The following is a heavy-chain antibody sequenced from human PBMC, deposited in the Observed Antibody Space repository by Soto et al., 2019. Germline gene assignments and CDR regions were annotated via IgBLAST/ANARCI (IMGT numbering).Heavy chain of an antibody. Sequence: EVQLVESGGGLVQPGGSLRLSCAASGFTFSSYDMHWVRQATGKGLEWVSAIGTAGDTYYPGSVKGRFTISRENAKNALYLQMNSLRAEDTAVYYCARGTSSSWYRFDYWGQGTLVTVSS. D-gene: IGHD6-13*01. V-gene: IGHV3-13*01. CDR1: GFTFSSYD. CDR2: IGTAGDT. CDR3: ARGTSSSWYRFDY. J-gene: IGHJ4*02.